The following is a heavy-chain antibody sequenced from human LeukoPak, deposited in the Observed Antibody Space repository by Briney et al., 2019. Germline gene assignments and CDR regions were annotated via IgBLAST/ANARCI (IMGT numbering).Heavy chain of an antibody. CDR1: GFTVSSNY. V-gene: IGHV3-66*01. CDR3: ARELWFGELTSGYFDY. Sequence: GSLRLSCAASGFTVSSNYMSWVRQAPGKGLEWVSVIYSGGSTYYADSVKGRFTISRDNSKNTLYLQMNSLRAEDTAVYYCARELWFGELTSGYFDYWGQGTLVTVSS. CDR2: IYSGGST. J-gene: IGHJ4*02. D-gene: IGHD3-10*01.